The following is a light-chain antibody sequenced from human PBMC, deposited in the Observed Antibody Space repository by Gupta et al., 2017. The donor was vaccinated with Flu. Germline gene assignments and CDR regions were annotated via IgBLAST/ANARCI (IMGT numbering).Light chain of an antibody. CDR1: SSDVGGYDD. CDR2: DVT. CDR3: SAYITTNLHVA. Sequence: SALTQPASASGSPAQSITIACTGISSDVGGYDDVYWYQQHPGQAPILMIYDVTSRRSGVSSRFSGSKSGNTASLTISGLQAEDEAVYYCSAYITTNLHVAFGGGTKLTVL. V-gene: IGLV2-14*03. J-gene: IGLJ2*01.